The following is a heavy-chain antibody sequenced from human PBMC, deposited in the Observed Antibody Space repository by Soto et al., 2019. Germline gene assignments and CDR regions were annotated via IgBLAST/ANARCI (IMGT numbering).Heavy chain of an antibody. CDR1: GFSFNSYG. J-gene: IGHJ6*02. D-gene: IGHD3-10*02. CDR2: ISHDEGSK. V-gene: IGHV3-33*05. Sequence: PGGSLRLSCVASGFSFNSYGMHWVRQAPGEGLEWVAVISHDEGSKYYSDLVKGRFTISRDNSKTTLYLQMNSLRPEDTAVYYCARGIVRGRIYYGLDVWGQGTTVTVPS. CDR3: ARGIVRGRIYYGLDV.